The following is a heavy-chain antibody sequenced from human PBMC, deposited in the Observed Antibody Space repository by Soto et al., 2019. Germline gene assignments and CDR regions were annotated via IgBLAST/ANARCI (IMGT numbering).Heavy chain of an antibody. CDR1: GYTFTDYY. Sequence: ASVEVSCKASGYTFTDYYMHWVLQAPGQGLEWMGWINPNSGGTNYAQKFQGRITMTRDTSISTAYMELSRLRSDDTAVYYCARKLELRGSYYYYYDMDVWGQGTTVTVSS. CDR2: INPNSGGT. J-gene: IGHJ6*02. D-gene: IGHD1-7*01. V-gene: IGHV1-2*02. CDR3: ARKLELRGSYYYYYDMDV.